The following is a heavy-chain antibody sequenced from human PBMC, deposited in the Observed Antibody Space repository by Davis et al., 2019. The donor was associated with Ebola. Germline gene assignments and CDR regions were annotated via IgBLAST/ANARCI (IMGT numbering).Heavy chain of an antibody. CDR3: AHSARYSSSWVYFDF. D-gene: IGHD5-18*01. CDR1: GFPLKSDGAG. V-gene: IGHV2-5*02. Sequence: SGPTLVKPTQTLTLTCKFFGFPLKSDGAGVGWIRQPPGKTLEWVALIYWDDDRRYHPSLKTRLTITKDTSRNEVVLKMTNLDPADTATYYCAHSARYSSSWVYFDFWGLGILVTVSS. J-gene: IGHJ4*02. CDR2: IYWDDDR.